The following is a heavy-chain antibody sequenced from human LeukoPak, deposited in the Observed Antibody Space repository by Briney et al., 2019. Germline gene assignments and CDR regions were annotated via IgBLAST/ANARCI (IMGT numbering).Heavy chain of an antibody. Sequence: GGSLRLSCAASGFTVNSNYMSWVRQAPGKGLEWVSVIYSGGTTYYADSVQGRFTISRDNSKNTLYLQMNSLRAEDTAVYYCARSSGNYLLFDYWGQGTLVTVSS. J-gene: IGHJ4*02. CDR3: ARSSGNYLLFDY. D-gene: IGHD3-10*01. CDR1: GFTVNSNY. V-gene: IGHV3-53*01. CDR2: IYSGGTT.